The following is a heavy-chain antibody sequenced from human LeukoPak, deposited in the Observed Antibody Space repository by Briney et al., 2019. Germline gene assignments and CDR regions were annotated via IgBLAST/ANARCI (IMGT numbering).Heavy chain of an antibody. D-gene: IGHD6-19*01. CDR3: ARGRIAVAGTKNYFDY. CDR1: GGSISSYY. CDR2: IYYSGST. J-gene: IGHJ4*02. V-gene: IGHV4-59*01. Sequence: SETLSLTCTVSGGSISSYYWSWIRQSPGKGLEWIGDIYYSGSTNYNPSLKSRVTISVDTSKNQFSLKLSSVTAADTAVYYCARGRIAVAGTKNYFDYWGQGTLVTVSS.